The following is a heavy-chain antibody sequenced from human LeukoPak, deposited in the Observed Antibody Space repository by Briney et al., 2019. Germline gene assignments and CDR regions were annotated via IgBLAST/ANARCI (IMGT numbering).Heavy chain of an antibody. Sequence: PGGSLRLSCAASGFTFSSYGMHWVRQAPGKGLEWVSAISGSGGSTYYADSVKGRFTISRDNSKNTLYLQMNSLRAEDTAVYYCAKSIARYYYDSSGYPYWGQGTLVTVSS. J-gene: IGHJ4*02. CDR1: GFTFSSYG. V-gene: IGHV3-23*01. CDR2: ISGSGGST. D-gene: IGHD3-22*01. CDR3: AKSIARYYYDSSGYPY.